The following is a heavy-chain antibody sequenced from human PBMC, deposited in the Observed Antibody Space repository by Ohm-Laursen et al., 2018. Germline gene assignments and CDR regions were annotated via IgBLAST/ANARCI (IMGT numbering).Heavy chain of an antibody. D-gene: IGHD2-2*01. J-gene: IGHJ4*02. V-gene: IGHV3-48*03. Sequence: SLKLSCAASGFTFSSYEMNWVRQAPGKGLEWVSYISSGRITTYYADSVKGRFTVSRDNAKNSLFLQMNSLRAEDTAVYYCARNSSTWGRSVDYWGQGALVTVSS. CDR2: ISSGRITT. CDR1: GFTFSSYE. CDR3: ARNSSTWGRSVDY.